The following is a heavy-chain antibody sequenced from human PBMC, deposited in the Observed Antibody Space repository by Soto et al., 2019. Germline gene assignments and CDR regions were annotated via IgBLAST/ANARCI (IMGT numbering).Heavy chain of an antibody. CDR3: AKTAGYDYVWGSSGLDP. J-gene: IGHJ5*02. Sequence: SLRLSCAGSGFTFGSYGMHWVRQAPGKGLEWVAVISYDGSDKYYGDSVKGRFTISRDDSKNTLYLQMNSLRVEDTAIYYCAKTAGYDYVWGSSGLDPWGQGTLVTVS. D-gene: IGHD3-16*01. CDR1: GFTFGSYG. V-gene: IGHV3-30*18. CDR2: ISYDGSDK.